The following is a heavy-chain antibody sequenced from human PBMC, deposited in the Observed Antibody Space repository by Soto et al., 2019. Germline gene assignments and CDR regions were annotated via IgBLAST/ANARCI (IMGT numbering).Heavy chain of an antibody. CDR3: ARSKVEWDAFSYFDY. J-gene: IGHJ4*02. Sequence: ASVKVSCKASGYTFTSYGISWVRQAPGQGLEWMGWISAYNGNTNYAQKLQGRVTMTTDTSTSTAYMELRSLRSDDTAVYYCARSKVEWDAFSYFDYWGQGTLVTVPS. D-gene: IGHD3-3*01. CDR1: GYTFTSYG. CDR2: ISAYNGNT. V-gene: IGHV1-18*01.